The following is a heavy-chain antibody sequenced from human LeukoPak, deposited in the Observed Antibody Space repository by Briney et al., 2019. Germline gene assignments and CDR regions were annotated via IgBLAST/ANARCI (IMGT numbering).Heavy chain of an antibody. V-gene: IGHV1-69*05. CDR2: IVPLSGRV. Sequence: GASVKVSCKASGDTFSNYGISWVRQAPGEGLEWMGGIVPLSGRVEYAQKFQGRVTINTGESTSTGYMELSNLRSKDTAMYYCARENYDILVPPSGYYGMDVWGQGITVTVSS. J-gene: IGHJ6*02. CDR1: GDTFSNYG. D-gene: IGHD3-9*01. CDR3: ARENYDILVPPSGYYGMDV.